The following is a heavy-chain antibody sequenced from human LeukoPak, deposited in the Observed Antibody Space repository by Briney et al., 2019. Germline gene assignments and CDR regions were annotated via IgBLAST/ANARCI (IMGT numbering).Heavy chain of an antibody. V-gene: IGHV3-53*01. CDR1: GFTVSSNY. CDR3: ARDLPYDYVWGSYRQYGMDV. D-gene: IGHD3-16*02. CDR2: IYSGGST. J-gene: IGHJ6*02. Sequence: GGSLRLSCAASGFTVSSNYMSWVRQAPGKGLEWGSVIYSGGSTYYADSVKGRFTISRDNSKNTLYLQMNSLRAEDTVVYYCARDLPYDYVWGSYRQYGMDVWGQGTTVTVSS.